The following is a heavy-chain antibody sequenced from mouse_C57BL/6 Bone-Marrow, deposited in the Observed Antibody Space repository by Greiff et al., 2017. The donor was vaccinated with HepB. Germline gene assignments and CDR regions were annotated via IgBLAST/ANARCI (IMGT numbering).Heavy chain of an antibody. CDR3: AKDYYGSRDLDDYAMDY. V-gene: IGHV2-4*01. CDR1: GFSLTSYG. Sequence: QVQLQQSGPGLVQPSQSLSITCTVSGFSLTSYGVHWVRQPPGKGLEWLGVIWSGGSTDYNAAFISRLSISKDNYKSQVFFKMNSLQADDTAIYYCAKDYYGSRDLDDYAMDYWGQGTSVTVSS. CDR2: IWSGGST. D-gene: IGHD1-1*01. J-gene: IGHJ4*01.